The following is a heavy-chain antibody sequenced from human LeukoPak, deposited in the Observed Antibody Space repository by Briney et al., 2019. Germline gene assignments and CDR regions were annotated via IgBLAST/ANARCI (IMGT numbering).Heavy chain of an antibody. D-gene: IGHD6-19*01. CDR3: ARGYSSGWHWFDP. CDR1: GYTFTSYA. V-gene: IGHV1-3*02. J-gene: IGHJ5*02. CDR2: SNAGNGNT. Sequence: ASVKVSCKASGYTFTSYAMHWVRQAPGQRLEWMGWSNAGNGNTKYSQEFQGRVTITRDTSASTAYMELSRLRSDDTAVYYCARGYSSGWHWFDPWGQGTLVTVSS.